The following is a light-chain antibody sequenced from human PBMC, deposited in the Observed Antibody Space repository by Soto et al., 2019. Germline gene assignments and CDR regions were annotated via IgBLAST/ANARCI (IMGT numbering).Light chain of an antibody. CDR3: QQYGYSSWT. CDR2: AAS. Sequence: EIVLTQSPGTLSLSPGERATLSCRASQSVDSTYLAWYQQKPGQAPRILIFAASSRATGIPDRFSGSGSGTDFTLTISRLEPGDFAVYYCQQYGYSSWTFGQGTKVEIK. J-gene: IGKJ1*01. CDR1: QSVDSTY. V-gene: IGKV3-20*01.